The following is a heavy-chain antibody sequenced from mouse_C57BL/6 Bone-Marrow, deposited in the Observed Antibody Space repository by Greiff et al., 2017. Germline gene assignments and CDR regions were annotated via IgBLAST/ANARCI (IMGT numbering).Heavy chain of an antibody. CDR2: IDPSDSYT. J-gene: IGHJ4*01. Sequence: QVQLKQSGAELVKPGASVKLSCKASGYTFTSYWMQWVKQRPGQGLEWIGEIDPSDSYTNYNQKFKGKATLTVDTSSSTAYMQLSSLTSEDSAVYYCASPGNAMDYWGQGTSVTVSS. V-gene: IGHV1-50*01. CDR3: ASPGNAMDY. CDR1: GYTFTSYW.